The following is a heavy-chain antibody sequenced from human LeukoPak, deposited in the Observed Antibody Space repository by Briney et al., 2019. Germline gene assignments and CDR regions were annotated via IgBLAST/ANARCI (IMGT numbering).Heavy chain of an antibody. CDR2: ISSSGSTI. CDR3: ARVPVTMVRGVTLDY. D-gene: IGHD3-10*01. J-gene: IGHJ4*02. Sequence: GGSLRLSCTASGFTFSNAGMNWVRQAPGKGLEWVSYISSSGSTIYYADSVKGRFTISRDNAKNSLYLQMNSLRAEDTAVYYCARVPVTMVRGVTLDYWGQGTLVTVSS. CDR1: GFTFSNAG. V-gene: IGHV3-11*01.